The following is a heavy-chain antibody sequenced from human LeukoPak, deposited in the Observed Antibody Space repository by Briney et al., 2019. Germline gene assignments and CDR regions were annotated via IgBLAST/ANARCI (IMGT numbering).Heavy chain of an antibody. J-gene: IGHJ4*02. Sequence: QTGGSLRLSCAASGFTFSSYAMSWVRQAPGKGLEWVSAISGSGGSTYYADSVKGRFTISRDNSKNTLYLQMNSLRAEDTAVYYCAKPGDGSSWFLFDYWGQGTLVTVSS. D-gene: IGHD6-13*01. CDR3: AKPGDGSSWFLFDY. CDR2: ISGSGGST. V-gene: IGHV3-23*01. CDR1: GFTFSSYA.